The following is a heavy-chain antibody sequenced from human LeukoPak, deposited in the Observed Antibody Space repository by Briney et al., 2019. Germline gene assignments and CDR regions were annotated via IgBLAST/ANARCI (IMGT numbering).Heavy chain of an antibody. CDR2: IYTSGST. CDR3: ASTNIVLMVYALNNDAFDI. CDR1: GGSISSYY. J-gene: IGHJ3*02. V-gene: IGHV4-4*07. D-gene: IGHD2-8*01. Sequence: PSETLSLTCTVSGGSISSYYWSWIRQPAGKGLEWIGRIYTSGSTNYNPSLKSRVTMSVDTSKNQFSLKLSSVTAADTAVYYCASTNIVLMVYALNNDAFDIWGQGTMVTVSS.